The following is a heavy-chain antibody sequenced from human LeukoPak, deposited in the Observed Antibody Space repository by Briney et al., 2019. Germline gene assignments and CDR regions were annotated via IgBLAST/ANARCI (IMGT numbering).Heavy chain of an antibody. CDR3: ARGLRGQRVNRWFDP. Sequence: SETLSLTCTVSGYSISSGYYWGWIRQPPGKGLEWIGSIYHSGSTYYNPSLKSRVTISVDTSKNQFSLKLSSVTAADTAVYYCARGLRGQRVNRWFDPWGQGTLVTVSS. J-gene: IGHJ5*02. D-gene: IGHD6-25*01. V-gene: IGHV4-38-2*02. CDR1: GYSISSGYY. CDR2: IYHSGST.